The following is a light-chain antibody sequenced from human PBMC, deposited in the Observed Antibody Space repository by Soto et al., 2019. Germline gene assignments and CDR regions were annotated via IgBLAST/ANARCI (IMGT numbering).Light chain of an antibody. Sequence: QSALAQPASVSGSPGQSITISCAGTSSDVGAYKFVSWYQQHPGKAPKLMIYEVSNRPSGVSNRFSGSKSGNTASLTISGLQAEDEGDYYCSSYTSSSILYVFGTGTKVTVL. V-gene: IGLV2-14*01. J-gene: IGLJ1*01. CDR1: SSDVGAYKF. CDR3: SSYTSSSILYV. CDR2: EVS.